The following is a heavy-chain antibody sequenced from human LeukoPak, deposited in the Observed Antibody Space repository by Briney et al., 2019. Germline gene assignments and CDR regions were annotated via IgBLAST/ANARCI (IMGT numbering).Heavy chain of an antibody. V-gene: IGHV3-30*02. CDR2: IRYDGSNK. Sequence: GGSLRLSCAASGFIFSSYGIHWVRQAPGKGLEWVAFIRYDGSNKFYADSVKGRFTISRDNSKNTLYLQMNSLRAEDTAVYYCAKSNYYDSSDWFDPWGQGTLVTVSS. CDR3: AKSNYYDSSDWFDP. CDR1: GFIFSSYG. J-gene: IGHJ5*02. D-gene: IGHD3-22*01.